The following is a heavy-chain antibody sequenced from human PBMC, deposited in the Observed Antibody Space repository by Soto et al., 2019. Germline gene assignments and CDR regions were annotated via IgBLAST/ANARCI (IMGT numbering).Heavy chain of an antibody. Sequence: QVQLVQSGAEVKKPGASVKVSCKASGYMFTSYYVHWVRQAPGQGPEWVGVINPDTGTTTYAQRFQGRVTVTRDMSTRTLYMELRSLRSADTAIYYCVRDLVYYDTSGEQTRTWFDPWGQGTLVTVSS. J-gene: IGHJ5*02. CDR3: VRDLVYYDTSGEQTRTWFDP. D-gene: IGHD3-22*01. CDR1: GYMFTSYY. V-gene: IGHV1-46*01. CDR2: INPDTGTT.